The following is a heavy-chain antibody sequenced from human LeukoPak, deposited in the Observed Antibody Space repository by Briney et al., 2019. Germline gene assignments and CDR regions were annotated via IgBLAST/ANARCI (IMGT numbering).Heavy chain of an antibody. CDR2: ISSSSSYI. CDR1: GFTFSSYS. D-gene: IGHD1-26*01. V-gene: IGHV3-21*01. J-gene: IGHJ4*02. Sequence: GGSLRLSCAASGFTFSSYSMNWVRQAPGKGLEWVSSISSSSSYIYYADSVKGRFTISRDNAKNSLYLQMNSLRAEDTAVYYCAKDLNGGSYIFDYWGQGTLVTVSS. CDR3: AKDLNGGSYIFDY.